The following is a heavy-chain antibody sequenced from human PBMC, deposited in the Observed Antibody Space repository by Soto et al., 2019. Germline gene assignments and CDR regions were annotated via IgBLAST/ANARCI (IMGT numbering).Heavy chain of an antibody. V-gene: IGHV1-2*02. CDR1: GYTFIAYH. CDR2: INPDSGGT. Sequence: GASVKVSCKASGYTFIAYHVHWVRQAPGQGLEWMGWINPDSGGTNYAQNFQGRVTLTRDTSISTAYMELSRLRSEDTAVYYCARGVHYDFWSGYSTLFDYWGQGTLVTVSS. J-gene: IGHJ4*02. D-gene: IGHD3-3*01. CDR3: ARGVHYDFWSGYSTLFDY.